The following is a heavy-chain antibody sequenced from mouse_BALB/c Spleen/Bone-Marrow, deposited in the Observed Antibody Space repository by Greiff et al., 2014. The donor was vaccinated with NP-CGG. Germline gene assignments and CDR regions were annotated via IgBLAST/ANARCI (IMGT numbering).Heavy chain of an antibody. CDR2: IWSGGST. V-gene: IGHV2-2*02. J-gene: IGHJ2*01. Sequence: QVQLQQSGPGLMQPSQSLSITCTVSGFSLTTYGIHWVRQSPGQGLEWLGVIWSGGSTDYSAAFISRLSISKDNSKSQVFFKMNSLQPNDTAIYYCAKTGTGAADYWGQGTTLTVSS. CDR1: GFSLTTYG. D-gene: IGHD4-1*01. CDR3: AKTGTGAADY.